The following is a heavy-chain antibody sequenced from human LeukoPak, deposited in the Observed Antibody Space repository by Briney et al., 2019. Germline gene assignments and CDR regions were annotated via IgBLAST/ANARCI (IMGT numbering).Heavy chain of an antibody. CDR2: ISYDGSNK. V-gene: IGHV3-30-3*01. D-gene: IGHD5-24*01. J-gene: IGHJ4*02. Sequence: GRSLRLSCAASGFTFSSYAMHWVRQAPGKGLEWVAVISYDGSNKYYADSVKGRFTISRDNSKNTLYLQMNSLRAEDTVVYYCATTPRDGYNYAFDYWGQGTLVTVSS. CDR1: GFTFSSYA. CDR3: ATTPRDGYNYAFDY.